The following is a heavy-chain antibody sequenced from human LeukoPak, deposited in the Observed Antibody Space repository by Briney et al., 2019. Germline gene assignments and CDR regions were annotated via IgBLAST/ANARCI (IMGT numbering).Heavy chain of an antibody. V-gene: IGHV3-23*01. Sequence: GGSLRLSCAASRFTFSNYWMSWVRQAPGKGLEWVSAISGSGGSTYYADSVKGRFTISRDNSKNTLYLQMNSLRAEDTAVYYCAKDESKSPNDFDYWGQGTLVTVSS. CDR3: AKDESKSPNDFDY. D-gene: IGHD1-1*01. J-gene: IGHJ4*02. CDR1: RFTFSNYW. CDR2: ISGSGGST.